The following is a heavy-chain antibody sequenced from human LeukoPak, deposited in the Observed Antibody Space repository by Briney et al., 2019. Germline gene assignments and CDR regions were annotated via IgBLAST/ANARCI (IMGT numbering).Heavy chain of an antibody. V-gene: IGHV1-2*05. CDR2: INPNSGGT. Sequence: ASVKVSCKASGYTFTGYYIHCVRRAPGQGLEWVGRINPNSGGTDYAQRLQGRVYMTREKSISKAYMELSRLRSDDTVVYYCARDGANKVRGVHYFYMDVWGKGTTVTVSS. D-gene: IGHD3-10*01. CDR3: ARDGANKVRGVHYFYMDV. CDR1: GYTFTGYY. J-gene: IGHJ6*03.